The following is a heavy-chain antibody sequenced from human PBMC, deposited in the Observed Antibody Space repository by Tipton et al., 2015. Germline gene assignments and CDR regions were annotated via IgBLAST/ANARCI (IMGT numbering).Heavy chain of an antibody. CDR1: AYSITSDYY. V-gene: IGHV4-38-2*02. CDR3: ARDLEHGMDV. J-gene: IGHJ6*02. D-gene: IGHD5-24*01. CDR2: ISHSGNT. Sequence: GLVKPSETLSLTCAVSAYSITSDYYWGWIRQPPGKGLEWIGSISHSGNTYYNPSLKSRVTISVDTSKNQFSLRVRSVTAADTTVYYCARDLEHGMDVWGHGTTVTVSS.